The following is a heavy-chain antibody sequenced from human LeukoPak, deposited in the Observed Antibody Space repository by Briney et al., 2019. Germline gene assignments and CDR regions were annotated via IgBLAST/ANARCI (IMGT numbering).Heavy chain of an antibody. V-gene: IGHV3-53*01. Sequence: GGSLRLSCAAAGFTVNNYMNWVRQAPGKGLEWVSVIYSGDTSYYADSVKGRFTISRDTSKNTLYLQMNSLRADDTAAYYCARAAWYSSSWQEGYYFDDWGQGTLVTVSS. CDR1: GFTVNNY. D-gene: IGHD6-13*01. CDR3: ARAAWYSSSWQEGYYFDD. J-gene: IGHJ4*02. CDR2: IYSGDTS.